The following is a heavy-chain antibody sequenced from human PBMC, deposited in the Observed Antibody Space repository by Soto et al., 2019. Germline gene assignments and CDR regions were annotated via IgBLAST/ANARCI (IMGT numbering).Heavy chain of an antibody. J-gene: IGHJ4*02. CDR2: ISYDGKNK. CDR1: GFTFSSYG. D-gene: IGHD3-16*02. CDR3: AKALGELSPESFDY. Sequence: GGSLRLSCAASGFTFSSYGMHWVRQAQGKGLEWVTFISYDGKNKYYADSVKGRVTVSRDNSKNTQYLQMNSLRAEDTAVYFCAKALGELSPESFDYWGRGTLVTVSS. V-gene: IGHV3-30*18.